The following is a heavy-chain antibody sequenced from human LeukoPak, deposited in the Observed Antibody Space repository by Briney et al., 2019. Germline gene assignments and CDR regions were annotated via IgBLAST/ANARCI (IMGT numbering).Heavy chain of an antibody. CDR3: STNQALDI. CDR1: GFIFSDAW. CDR2: IKRIADGGPT. J-gene: IGHJ3*02. V-gene: IGHV3-15*01. Sequence: GWSLRLSGAASGFIFSDAWMTWVGQGPGKGLEWDGRIKRIADGGPTDYAAPVKGRFTISRDDSKNTLYLQMNSLKIEDTAVYYCSTNQALDIWGQGTKVTVSS.